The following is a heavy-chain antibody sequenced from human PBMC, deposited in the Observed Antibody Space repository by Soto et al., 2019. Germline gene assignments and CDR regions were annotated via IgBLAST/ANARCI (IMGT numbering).Heavy chain of an antibody. Sequence: SETLSLTCTVSGGSISNYYWSWIRQHPGKGLEWIGYIYYSGSTYYNPSLKSRVTISVDTSKNQFSLKLSSVTAADTAVYYCARDRVVTATHYFDYWGQGTLVTVSS. CDR1: GGSISNYY. V-gene: IGHV4-59*06. CDR2: IYYSGST. D-gene: IGHD2-21*02. CDR3: ARDRVVTATHYFDY. J-gene: IGHJ4*02.